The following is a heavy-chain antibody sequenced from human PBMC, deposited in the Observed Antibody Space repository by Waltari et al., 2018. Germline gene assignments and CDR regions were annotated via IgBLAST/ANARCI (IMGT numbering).Heavy chain of an antibody. V-gene: IGHV3-30*18. CDR3: AKGLWEEPPYYYYAMDV. J-gene: IGHJ6*02. CDR1: GFNFSTYG. CDR2: GCHDRRTR. Sequence: QVQLVESGGGVVQPGRSLRLSCEASGFNFSTYGMHWLRQAPGKGLERVKLGCHDRRTRKNADAVKGRFTISRDNSKNTLHLQLNSLRAEDTAVYYCAKGLWEEPPYYYYAMDVWGPGTTVTVSS. D-gene: IGHD5-18*01.